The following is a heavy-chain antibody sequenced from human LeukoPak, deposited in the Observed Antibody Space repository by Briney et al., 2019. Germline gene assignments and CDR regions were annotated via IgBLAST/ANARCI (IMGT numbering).Heavy chain of an antibody. CDR3: AREVYSSSLD. Sequence: GDSLRLSCAASGFTFTKYWMTWVRQAPGKGLEWVGNIKQDGSDKNYMDSVKGRFTISRDNTKNTLYLQMNSLRAEDTAVYYCAREVYSSSLDWGQGTLVTVSS. CDR2: IKQDGSDK. CDR1: GFTFTKYW. J-gene: IGHJ4*02. D-gene: IGHD6-13*01. V-gene: IGHV3-7*03.